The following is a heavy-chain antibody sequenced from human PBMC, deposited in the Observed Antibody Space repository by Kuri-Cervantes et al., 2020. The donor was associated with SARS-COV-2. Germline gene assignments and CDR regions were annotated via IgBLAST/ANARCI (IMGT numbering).Heavy chain of an antibody. CDR2: IYYSGST. D-gene: IGHD3-9*01. J-gene: IGHJ6*02. V-gene: IGHV4-39*01. CDR3: ARHFSWGSGEKYYDILTRPDYGMDV. CDR1: GGSISSSSYY. Sequence: LSCTVSGGSISSSSYYWGWIRQPPGKGLEWIGSIYYSGSTFYNPSLKSRVTISVDTSKNQFSLKLSSVTAADTAVYYCARHFSWGSGEKYYDILTRPDYGMDVWGQGTTVTVSS.